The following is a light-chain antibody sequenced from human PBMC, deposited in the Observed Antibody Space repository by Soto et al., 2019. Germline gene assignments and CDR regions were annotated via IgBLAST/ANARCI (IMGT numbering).Light chain of an antibody. CDR1: SSDVGRYNY. Sequence: QSALTQPRSVSGSPGQSVTISCTGTSSDVGRYNYVSWYQQHPGKAPKFVIYDVTKRPSGVPDRFSGSKSANTASLTISGLQAEDEADYYCCSYAGNYFLFGGGTKVTVL. CDR3: CSYAGNYFL. J-gene: IGLJ2*01. CDR2: DVT. V-gene: IGLV2-11*01.